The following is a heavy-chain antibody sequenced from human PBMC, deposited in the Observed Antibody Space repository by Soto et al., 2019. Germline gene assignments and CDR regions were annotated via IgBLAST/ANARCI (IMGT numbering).Heavy chain of an antibody. J-gene: IGHJ4*02. CDR1: GFTFSSYA. CDR3: AKATTVAYYFDY. V-gene: IGHV3-23*01. D-gene: IGHD4-17*01. CDR2: ISGSGGST. Sequence: GGSLRLSCAASGFTFSSYAMSWVRQAPGKGPEWVSAISGSGGSTYYADSVKGRFTISRDNSKNTLYLQMNSLRAEDTAIYYCAKATTVAYYFDYWGQGTLVTVSS.